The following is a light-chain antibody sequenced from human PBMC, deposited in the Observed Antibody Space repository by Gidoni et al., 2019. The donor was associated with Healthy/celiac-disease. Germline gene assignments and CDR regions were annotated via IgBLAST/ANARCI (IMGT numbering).Light chain of an antibody. CDR2: AAS. V-gene: IGKV1-39*01. CDR1: QSIRSY. CDR3: QQSYSTPWT. J-gene: IGKJ1*01. Sequence: DIKMPQPPSSLSASVGDRVTITCRASQSIRSYLNWYQQKPGKAPKLLIYAASSLQSGVPSRFSGSGSGTDFTLTISSLQPEDFATYYCQQSYSTPWTFGQGTKVEIK.